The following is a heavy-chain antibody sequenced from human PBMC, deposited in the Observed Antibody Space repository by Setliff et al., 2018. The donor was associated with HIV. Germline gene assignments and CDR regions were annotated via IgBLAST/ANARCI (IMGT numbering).Heavy chain of an antibody. CDR2: MYYRGTT. D-gene: IGHD3-3*01. CDR1: GGSVISSSYY. CDR3: VRPSFGIGGGSMFDS. J-gene: IGHJ4*02. V-gene: IGHV4-39*01. Sequence: PSETLSLTCTVSGGSVISSSYYWGWIRQPPGKGLEWIGTMYYRGTTYNNPSLKSRVTLSVGTSKRQFFLNLSSATTADTAMYYCVRPSFGIGGGSMFDSWGQGIVVTVSS.